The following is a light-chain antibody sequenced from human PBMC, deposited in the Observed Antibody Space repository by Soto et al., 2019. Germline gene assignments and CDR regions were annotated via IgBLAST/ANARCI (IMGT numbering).Light chain of an antibody. J-gene: IGKJ3*01. CDR1: QSISSN. CDR2: GAS. V-gene: IGKV3-15*01. Sequence: ETVMTQSPATLSVSPGERATLSCRASQSISSNLAWYQQKPGQAPRLLIYGASTRATGIPARFSGSGSGTDFTLTISSLQSEDFAVYYCQQYNNWPPDTFGPGTKVDIK. CDR3: QQYNNWPPDT.